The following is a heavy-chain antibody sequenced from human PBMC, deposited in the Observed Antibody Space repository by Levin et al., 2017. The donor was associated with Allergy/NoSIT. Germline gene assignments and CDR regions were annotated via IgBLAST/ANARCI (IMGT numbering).Heavy chain of an antibody. J-gene: IGHJ4*02. Sequence: PSETLSLMCTVSGGSISGYYLSWIRQPPGKGLEWIGYIYYSGSTNYNPSLKSRVTISIDTSKNQFLLKLSSVTAADTAVYYCARGGYDSVYWGQGTLVTVSS. CDR3: ARGGYDSVY. CDR1: GGSISGYY. CDR2: IYYSGST. V-gene: IGHV4-59*01. D-gene: IGHD5-12*01.